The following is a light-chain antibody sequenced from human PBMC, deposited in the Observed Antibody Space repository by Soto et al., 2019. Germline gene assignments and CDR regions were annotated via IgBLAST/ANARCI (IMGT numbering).Light chain of an antibody. J-gene: IGLJ3*02. CDR2: KVS. CDR1: SSDVGGYNY. V-gene: IGLV2-14*01. CDR3: TSYTSSSTPWV. Sequence: QSALTQPASVSGSPGQSITISCTGTSSDVGGYNYVSWYQQHPGKAPKLMIYKVSNRPSGVSNRFSGSKSGNTASLTISGLQAEDEADYYCTSYTSSSTPWVFGGGTKLT.